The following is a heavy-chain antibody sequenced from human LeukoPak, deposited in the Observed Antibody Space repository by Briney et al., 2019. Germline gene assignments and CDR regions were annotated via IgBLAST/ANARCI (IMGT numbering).Heavy chain of an antibody. J-gene: IGHJ5*02. CDR1: GFTFSSYE. D-gene: IGHD6-13*01. CDR3: ARVGGRDSSSWYRYNWFDP. V-gene: IGHV3-48*03. Sequence: GGSLRLSCAASGFTFSSYEMNWVRQAPGKGLEWVSYISSSGSTIYYADSVKGRFTISRDNAKNSLYLQMNSLRAEDTAVYYCARVGGRDSSSWYRYNWFDPWGQGTLVTVSS. CDR2: ISSSGSTI.